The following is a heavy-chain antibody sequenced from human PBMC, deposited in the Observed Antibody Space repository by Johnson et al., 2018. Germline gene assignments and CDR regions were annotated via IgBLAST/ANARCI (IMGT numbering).Heavy chain of an antibody. CDR1: GYTFTSYD. J-gene: IGHJ4*02. CDR3: ARDSLLGSFPEY. V-gene: IGHV1-8*01. Sequence: QVQLVESGAEVKKPGASVKVSCKASGYTFTSYDVNWVRQATGQGLEWMGWMNPNSGNTGYAQKFQGRVTMTRNTSISTAYMELSSLRSEDTAIYFCARDSLLGSFPEYWGQGTLVTVSS. D-gene: IGHD6-25*01. CDR2: MNPNSGNT.